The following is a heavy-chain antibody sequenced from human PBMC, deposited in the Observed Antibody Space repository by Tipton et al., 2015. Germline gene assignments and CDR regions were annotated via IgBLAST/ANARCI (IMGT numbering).Heavy chain of an antibody. CDR1: GASIMSYY. CDR3: ARAMSRRHSSGYYYYGMDV. J-gene: IGHJ6*02. D-gene: IGHD3-22*01. V-gene: IGHV4-59*01. CDR2: IFNSGRT. Sequence: TLSLTCTVSGASIMSYYWSWIRQPPGKGLEWIGYIFNSGRTSYNPPLKNRVTISVDTSKNQFALKLSSVTAADTAVYYCARAMSRRHSSGYYYYGMDVWGQGTTITVSS.